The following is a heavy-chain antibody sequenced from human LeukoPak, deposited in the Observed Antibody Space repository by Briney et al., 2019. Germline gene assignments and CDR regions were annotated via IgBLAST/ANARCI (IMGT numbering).Heavy chain of an antibody. D-gene: IGHD4-17*01. CDR3: AKEIWPTVTTPGHTHFDY. Sequence: GGSLRLSCAASGFTFSSYEMNWVRQAPGKGLEWVAFIRYDGRNKYYADSVKGRFTISRDNSKNTLCLQMNSLRAEDTAVYYCAKEIWPTVTTPGHTHFDYWGQGTLVTVSS. CDR2: IRYDGRNK. J-gene: IGHJ4*02. V-gene: IGHV3-30*02. CDR1: GFTFSSYE.